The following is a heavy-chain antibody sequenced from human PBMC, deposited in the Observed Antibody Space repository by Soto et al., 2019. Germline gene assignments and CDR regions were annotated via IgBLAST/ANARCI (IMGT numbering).Heavy chain of an antibody. CDR3: AREAGPDRWFDP. D-gene: IGHD6-19*01. V-gene: IGHV4-4*07. CDR2: ISTSGTT. J-gene: IGHJ5*02. Sequence: SETLPLTCTVSGASISSYFWTWIRQPAGKGLDWIGRISTSGTTNYNPSLKSRVTMSVDTSKNHFSLNLSSVTAADTAVYYCAREAGPDRWFDPWGQGTLVTVSS. CDR1: GASISSYF.